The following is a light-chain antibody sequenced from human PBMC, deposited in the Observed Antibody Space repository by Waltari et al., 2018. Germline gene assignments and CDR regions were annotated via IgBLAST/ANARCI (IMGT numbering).Light chain of an antibody. CDR3: CSYSGDNTFL. CDR2: DVN. Sequence: QSALTQPPSASGSPGQSVTISCTGTSSDIGTDKYVSWYQQHPGKAPKLMIYDVNKRPSGVPDRFSGSKSGNTASLTVSGLQAEDEADYFCCSYSGDNTFLFGGGTKLTVL. V-gene: IGLV2-8*01. J-gene: IGLJ2*01. CDR1: SSDIGTDKY.